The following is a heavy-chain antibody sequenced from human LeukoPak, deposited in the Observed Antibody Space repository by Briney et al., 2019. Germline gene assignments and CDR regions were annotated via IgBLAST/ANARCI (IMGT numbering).Heavy chain of an antibody. V-gene: IGHV4-4*02. J-gene: IGHJ4*02. CDR2: ISLTGLT. CDR3: SRENGAFSPFGY. CDR1: GGSISNTNW. Sequence: PSGTLPLTCGVSGGSISNTNWWSWVRQPPGQGLEWIGEISLTGLTHYNPSLESRVTVSLDKSKNQLSLNLTSVPAADTAVYYCSRENGAFSPFGYWGQGTLVTVLS. D-gene: IGHD2-8*01.